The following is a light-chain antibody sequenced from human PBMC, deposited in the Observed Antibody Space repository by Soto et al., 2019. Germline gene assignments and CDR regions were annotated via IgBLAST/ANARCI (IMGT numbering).Light chain of an antibody. CDR2: RDD. V-gene: IGLV1-44*01. CDR3: AAWDDGLNGYV. CDR1: ISNIGGNT. J-gene: IGLJ1*01. Sequence: QSVLTQPPSTSGTPGQRVTISCSGTISNIGGNTVNWYQHVPGSAPKLLIYRDDQRPSGVPDRFSGSKSATSASLAISGLQSEDEADYYCAAWDDGLNGYVFGTWTKVTVL.